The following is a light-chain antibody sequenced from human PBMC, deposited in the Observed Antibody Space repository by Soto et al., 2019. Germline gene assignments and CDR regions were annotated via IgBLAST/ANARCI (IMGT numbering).Light chain of an antibody. CDR1: QSVSSN. Sequence: EIVMTQSPATLSVSPGERATLSCRASQSVSSNFAWYQQKPGQAPRLLIYGASTIATGILSRFSGSGSVTAFSLTISSLQSEDFAVYYCHQYNNWPPMTFGQGTNVEIK. CDR2: GAS. J-gene: IGKJ1*01. CDR3: HQYNNWPPMT. V-gene: IGKV3-15*01.